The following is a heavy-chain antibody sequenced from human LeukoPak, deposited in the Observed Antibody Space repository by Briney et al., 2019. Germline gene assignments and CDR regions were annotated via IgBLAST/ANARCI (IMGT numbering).Heavy chain of an antibody. CDR1: GFTFSNAW. D-gene: IGHD4-17*01. Sequence: PGGSLRLSCAASGFTFSNAWMSWVRQAPGKGLEWVGRIKSKTDGGTTDYAAPVKGRLTISRDDSKNTLYLQMNSLKTEDTAVYCCTTSTYSGTTTDWGQGTLVTVSS. CDR2: IKSKTDGGTT. CDR3: TTSTYSGTTTD. V-gene: IGHV3-15*01. J-gene: IGHJ4*02.